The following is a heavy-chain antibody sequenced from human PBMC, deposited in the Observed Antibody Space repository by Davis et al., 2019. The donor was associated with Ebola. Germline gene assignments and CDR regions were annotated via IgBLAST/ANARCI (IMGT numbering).Heavy chain of an antibody. V-gene: IGHV3-21*01. J-gene: IGHJ4*02. CDR1: GFTFSSYS. Sequence: PGGSLRLSCAASGFTFSSYSMNWVRQAPGKGLEWVSSISSSSSYIYYADSVKGRFTISRDNAKNSLYLQMNSLRAEDTAVYYCASSLYYDFWSGPPPFDYWGQGTLVTVSS. D-gene: IGHD3-3*01. CDR2: ISSSSSYI. CDR3: ASSLYYDFWSGPPPFDY.